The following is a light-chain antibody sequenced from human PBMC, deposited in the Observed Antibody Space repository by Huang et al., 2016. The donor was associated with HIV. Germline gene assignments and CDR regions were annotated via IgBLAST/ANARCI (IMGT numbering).Light chain of an antibody. Sequence: DIQMTQSPSSLSASVGDTVIITCRASQNISKSLNWYQQVPGRAPKLLIYGTSNLQRGVSLMRFSGRASGTDFTLTITSLQPEDAATYFCQQSYGIPRTFGLGT. J-gene: IGKJ2*01. V-gene: IGKV1-39*01. CDR2: GTS. CDR3: QQSYGIPRT. CDR1: QNISKS.